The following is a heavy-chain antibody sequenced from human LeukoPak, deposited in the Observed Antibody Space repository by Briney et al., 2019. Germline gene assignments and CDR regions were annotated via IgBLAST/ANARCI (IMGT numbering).Heavy chain of an antibody. CDR1: GFTFSSYG. CDR2: ISGSGGST. Sequence: GGSLRLSCAASGFTFSSYGMSWVRQAPGKGLEWVSAISGSGGSTYYADSVKGRFTISRDNSQNTVYLQMNSLRPEDSAMYYCARDTYYYYDSSGQTDYWGQGTLVTVSS. V-gene: IGHV3-23*01. J-gene: IGHJ4*02. D-gene: IGHD3-22*01. CDR3: ARDTYYYYDSSGQTDY.